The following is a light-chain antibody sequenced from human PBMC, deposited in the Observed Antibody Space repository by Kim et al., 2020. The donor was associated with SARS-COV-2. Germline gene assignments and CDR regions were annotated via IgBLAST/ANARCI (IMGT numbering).Light chain of an antibody. Sequence: EIVMTQSPATLSVSPGERATLSCRASQSVSSDLAWYQQKPGQAPRLLIYGASTRASGIPARFSGSGSGTEFTLTLSSLQSEDFAVYYCHQYNNWHTFGQGTKLEI. J-gene: IGKJ2*01. CDR3: HQYNNWHT. V-gene: IGKV3-15*01. CDR2: GAS. CDR1: QSVSSD.